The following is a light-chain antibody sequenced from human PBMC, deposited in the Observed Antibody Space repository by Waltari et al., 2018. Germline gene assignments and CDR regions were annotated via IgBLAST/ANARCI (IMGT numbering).Light chain of an antibody. CDR3: QQRSNWPPIT. CDR1: QSVSYS. J-gene: IGKJ5*01. V-gene: IGKV3-11*01. CDR2: EAS. Sequence: EIVLTQSPVTLSLSPGERATLSCRASQSVSYSLAWYQQKPGQAPRLLIYEASNRATGIPARFSGSGSGTDFTLTISSLEPEDFAVYYCQQRSNWPPITFGQGTRLEIK.